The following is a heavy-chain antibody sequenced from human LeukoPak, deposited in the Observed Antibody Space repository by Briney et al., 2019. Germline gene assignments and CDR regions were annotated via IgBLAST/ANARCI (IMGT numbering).Heavy chain of an antibody. Sequence: GGSLRLSCAASGCTFSTYWMHWVRQAPGKGLVWVARIRPEGTTTAYADSVKGRFTISRDNAKNTLFPQMNSLSAEDTAVYYCARGLDWILFDYWGQGTLGTVSS. V-gene: IGHV3-74*03. CDR2: IRPEGTTT. J-gene: IGHJ4*02. CDR3: ARGLDWILFDY. CDR1: GCTFSTYW. D-gene: IGHD3-9*01.